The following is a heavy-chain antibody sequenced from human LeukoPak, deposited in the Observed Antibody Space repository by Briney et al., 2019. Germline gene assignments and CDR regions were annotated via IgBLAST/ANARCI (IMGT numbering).Heavy chain of an antibody. D-gene: IGHD3-9*01. CDR2: IYYSGST. CDR3: AREVREVLRYFDWETDNDKEIPAADYNWFDP. Sequence: PSETLSLTCTVSGGSISSYYWSWIRQPPGKGLEWIGYIYYSGSTNYNPSLKSRVTISVDTSKNQFSLKLSSVTAADTAVYYCAREVREVLRYFDWETDNDKEIPAADYNWFDPWGQGTLVTVSS. V-gene: IGHV4-59*01. CDR1: GGSISSYY. J-gene: IGHJ5*02.